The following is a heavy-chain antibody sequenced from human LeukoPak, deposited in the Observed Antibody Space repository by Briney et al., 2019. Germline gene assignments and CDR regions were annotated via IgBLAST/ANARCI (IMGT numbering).Heavy chain of an antibody. CDR2: IYSGGST. CDR3: ARAPPYGSGSYYFDY. D-gene: IGHD3-10*01. Sequence: PGGSLRLSCAASGFTFSSYSMNWVRHAPGKGLEWVSVIYSGGSTYYADSVKGRFTISRDNSKNTLYLQMNSLRAEDTAVYYCARAPPYGSGSYYFDYWGQGTLVTVSS. V-gene: IGHV3-53*01. J-gene: IGHJ4*02. CDR1: GFTFSSYS.